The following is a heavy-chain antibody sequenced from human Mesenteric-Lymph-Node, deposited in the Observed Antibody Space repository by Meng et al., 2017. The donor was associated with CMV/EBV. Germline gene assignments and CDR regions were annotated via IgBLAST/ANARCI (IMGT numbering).Heavy chain of an antibody. Sequence: SGYTFTTYAIHWLRQAPGQRLEWMGWIIVGNGHTQYSQKFQGRGTITWDTSASTAYMELSSLISEDTAVYFCARGYPTYSSDWRPFDYWGQGTLVTVSS. D-gene: IGHD6-25*01. CDR3: ARGYPTYSSDWRPFDY. CDR1: GYTFTTYA. CDR2: IIVGNGHT. V-gene: IGHV1-3*01. J-gene: IGHJ4*02.